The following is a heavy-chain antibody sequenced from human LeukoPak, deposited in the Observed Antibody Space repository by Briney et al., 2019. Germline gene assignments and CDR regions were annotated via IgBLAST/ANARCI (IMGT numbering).Heavy chain of an antibody. CDR3: ANQVGATNLFDY. V-gene: IGHV3-30*04. J-gene: IGHJ4*02. CDR1: GFTFSTYP. CDR2: IADDGKDK. D-gene: IGHD1-26*01. Sequence: QPGGSLRLSCAASGFTFSTYPIHWVRQAPGKGLEWVAVIADDGKDKHYVESVKGRFTISRDNSKNTLYLQMNSLRAEDTAVYYCANQVGATNLFDYWGQGTLVTVSS.